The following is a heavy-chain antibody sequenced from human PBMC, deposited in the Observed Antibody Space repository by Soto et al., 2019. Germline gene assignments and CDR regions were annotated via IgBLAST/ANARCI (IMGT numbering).Heavy chain of an antibody. Sequence: QVQLVQSGAEVKKPGSSVKVSCKASGGTFSSYAISWVRQAPGQGLEWMGGIIPIFGTANYAQKFQGRVTITADESTSTAYMELSSLRSEDTAVYYCAREGYRRFLGWRYGMDVWGQGTTVTVSS. D-gene: IGHD3-3*01. V-gene: IGHV1-69*01. J-gene: IGHJ6*02. CDR2: IIPIFGTA. CDR3: AREGYRRFLGWRYGMDV. CDR1: GGTFSSYA.